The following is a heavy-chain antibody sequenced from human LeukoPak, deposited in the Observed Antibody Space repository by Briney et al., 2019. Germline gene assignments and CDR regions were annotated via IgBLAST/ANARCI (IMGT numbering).Heavy chain of an antibody. CDR1: GGSISSYY. D-gene: IGHD5-18*01. CDR2: IYYSGST. J-gene: IGHJ5*02. CDR3: ARGLERDTAMDSWFDP. Sequence: SETLSLTCTVSGGSISSYYWSWIRQPPGKGLEWIGYIYYSGSTNYNPSLKSRVTISVDTSKNQFSLKLSSVTAADTAVYYCARGLERDTAMDSWFDPWGQGTLVTVSS. V-gene: IGHV4-59*01.